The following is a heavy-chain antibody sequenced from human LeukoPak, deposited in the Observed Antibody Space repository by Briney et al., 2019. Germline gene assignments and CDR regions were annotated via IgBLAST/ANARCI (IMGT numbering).Heavy chain of an antibody. Sequence: GGSLRLSCAASGFTFSSYSMNWVRQAPGKGLEWVSYISSSSSTIYYADSVKGRFTISRDNAKNSLYLQMNSLRAEDTAVYYCAKDPRRIAVAGTPSFDYWGQGTLVTVSS. V-gene: IGHV3-48*04. J-gene: IGHJ4*02. CDR3: AKDPRRIAVAGTPSFDY. D-gene: IGHD6-19*01. CDR1: GFTFSSYS. CDR2: ISSSSSTI.